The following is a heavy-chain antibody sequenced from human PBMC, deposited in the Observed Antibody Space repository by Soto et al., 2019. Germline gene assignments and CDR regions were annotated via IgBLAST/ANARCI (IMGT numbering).Heavy chain of an antibody. CDR2: FDPEDGET. Sequence: GAGVEVSCKVSGYTLTELSMHWVRQAPGKTREWMGGFDPEDGETIYVQKFQGRVTMTEDTSSDSAYMELSSLRSEDTAVYYCATGQGGSGSYYTNWFDPWGQGTLVTVSS. J-gene: IGHJ5*02. CDR1: GYTLTELS. D-gene: IGHD3-10*01. CDR3: ATGQGGSGSYYTNWFDP. V-gene: IGHV1-24*01.